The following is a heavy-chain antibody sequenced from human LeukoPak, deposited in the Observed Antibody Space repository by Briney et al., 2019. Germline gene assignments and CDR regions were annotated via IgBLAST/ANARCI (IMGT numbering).Heavy chain of an antibody. CDR2: IYTSGST. CDR3: ARDFTIFGVVIKYYFDY. Sequence: SETLSLTCTVSGGSISSYYWSWIRQPAGKGLEWIGRIYTSGSTNYNPSLKSRVTMSVDTSKNQFSLKLSSVTAADTAVYYCARDFTIFGVVIKYYFDYWGQGTLVTVSS. CDR1: GGSISSYY. D-gene: IGHD3-3*01. V-gene: IGHV4-4*07. J-gene: IGHJ4*02.